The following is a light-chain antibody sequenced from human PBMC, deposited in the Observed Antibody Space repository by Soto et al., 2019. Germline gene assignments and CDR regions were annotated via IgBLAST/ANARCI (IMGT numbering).Light chain of an antibody. V-gene: IGLV1-51*01. CDR1: SSNIGGNS. CDR2: DDN. J-gene: IGLJ1*01. CDR3: GSWDSSLSAYV. Sequence: QSVLTQPPSVSAAPGQKVTIACSGSSSNIGGNSVSLYQQLPGTAPKLLIYDDNKRPSGIPDRFSGSKSGTSATLGITGFQTGDEADYYCGSWDSSLSAYVFGTGTKVTVL.